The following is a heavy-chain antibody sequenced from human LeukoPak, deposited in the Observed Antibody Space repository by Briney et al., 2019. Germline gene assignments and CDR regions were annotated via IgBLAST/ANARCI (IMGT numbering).Heavy chain of an antibody. CDR1: GGTFSSYA. D-gene: IGHD1-26*01. V-gene: IGHV1-69*05. CDR2: IIPIFGTA. J-gene: IGHJ3*02. Sequence: GSSVKVSCKASGGTFSSYAISWVRQAPGQGLEWMGRIIPIFGTANYAQKFQGRVTITTDESTSTAYMELSSLRSEDTAVYYCARRHPWEWEDAFDIWGQGTMVTVSS. CDR3: ARRHPWEWEDAFDI.